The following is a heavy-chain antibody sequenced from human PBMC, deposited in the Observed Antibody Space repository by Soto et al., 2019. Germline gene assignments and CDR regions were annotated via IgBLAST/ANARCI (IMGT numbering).Heavy chain of an antibody. CDR1: GFTFSSYG. CDR2: ISYDGSNK. J-gene: IGHJ6*02. Sequence: GGSLRLSCAASGFTFSSYGMHWVRQAPGKGLEWVAVISYDGSNKYYADSVKGRFTISRDNSKNTLYLQMNSLRAEDTAVYYCAKEPNPDYYYYGMDVWGQGTTVTVSS. CDR3: AKEPNPDYYYYGMDV. V-gene: IGHV3-30*18.